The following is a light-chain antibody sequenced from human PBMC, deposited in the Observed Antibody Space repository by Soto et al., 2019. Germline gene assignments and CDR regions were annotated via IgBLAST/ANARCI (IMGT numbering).Light chain of an antibody. Sequence: EIVMTQSPATLSVSPGERATLSCRASQSVSSNLAWYQQKPGQAPRLLIYGASPRATGIPARFSGSGSGTGFALSIRSLQSDDFAVDYCQQYDSWPSTFGEGTRLVI. CDR1: QSVSSN. J-gene: IGKJ5*01. V-gene: IGKV3-15*01. CDR3: QQYDSWPST. CDR2: GAS.